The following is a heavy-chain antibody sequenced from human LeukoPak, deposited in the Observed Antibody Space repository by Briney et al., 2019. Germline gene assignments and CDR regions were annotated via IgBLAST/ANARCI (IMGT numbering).Heavy chain of an antibody. CDR1: ASGVAFTSHS. CDR3: AREYNSMATFDY. D-gene: IGHD1-20*01. J-gene: IGHJ4*02. Sequence: PGGSLRLSCAASASGVAFTSHSMNWVRQAPGKGLEWISYIHSSGDYIFYEDSVKGRFTVSRDNARNSLYLQMNSLRAEDTAIYYCAREYNSMATFDYWGQGTLVTVSS. CDR2: IHSSGDYI. V-gene: IGHV3-21*05.